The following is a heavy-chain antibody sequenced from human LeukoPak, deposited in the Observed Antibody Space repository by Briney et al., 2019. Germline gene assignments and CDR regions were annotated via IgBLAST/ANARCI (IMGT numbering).Heavy chain of an antibody. J-gene: IGHJ4*02. CDR3: ARASWVSTADAVR. V-gene: IGHV3-23*01. D-gene: IGHD3-16*01. Sequence: GGSLTLSCAASGLSFSSFAMSWVHQAPARGLEWLSSMKGTGETIYADSVRGRCTLFRDGSRNTVYLQLNNLRVEDTAVYYCARASWVSTADAVRWGQGTVVTVSS. CDR1: GLSFSSFA. CDR2: MKGTGET.